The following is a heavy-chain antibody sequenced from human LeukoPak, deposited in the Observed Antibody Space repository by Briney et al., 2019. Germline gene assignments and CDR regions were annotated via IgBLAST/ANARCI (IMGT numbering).Heavy chain of an antibody. J-gene: IGHJ3*02. CDR3: ARSSGYFPAAFDI. V-gene: IGHV4-59*11. CDR2: IYYSGST. CDR1: GGSISSHY. Sequence: SETLSLTCTVSGGSISSHYWSWIRQPPGKGLEWIGYIYYSGSTNYNPSLKSRVTISVDTSKNQFSLKLSSVTAADTAVYYCARSSGYFPAAFDIWGQGTMVTVSS. D-gene: IGHD3-22*01.